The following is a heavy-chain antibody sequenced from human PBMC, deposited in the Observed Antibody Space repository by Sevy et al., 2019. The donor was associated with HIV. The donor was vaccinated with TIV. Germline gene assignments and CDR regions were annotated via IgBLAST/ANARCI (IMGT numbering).Heavy chain of an antibody. J-gene: IGHJ3*02. CDR2: ISGDGENT. D-gene: IGHD3-3*02. Sequence: GGSLRLSCVASEFSFSSHAVSWVRQAPGKGLEWVSAISGDGENTHYADSVRGRFTISRDNFKNTLYLQMNSLRAEDTALYYCARDGRGISAFDIWGPGTMVTVSS. CDR3: ARDGRGISAFDI. CDR1: EFSFSSHA. V-gene: IGHV3-23*01.